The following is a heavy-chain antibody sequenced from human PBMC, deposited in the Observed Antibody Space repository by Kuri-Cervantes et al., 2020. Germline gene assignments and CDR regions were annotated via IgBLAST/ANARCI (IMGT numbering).Heavy chain of an antibody. CDR1: GFTFSSYD. D-gene: IGHD3-10*01. CDR3: AKNFRGVIINFFDY. V-gene: IGHV3-13*01. J-gene: IGHJ4*02. CDR2: IGTAGDT. Sequence: ETLSLTCAASGFTFSSYDMHWVRQATGKGLEWVSAIGTAGDTYYPGSVKGRLTISRENAKNSLYLQMNSLRAEDTAVYYCAKNFRGVIINFFDYWGKGTLVTVSS.